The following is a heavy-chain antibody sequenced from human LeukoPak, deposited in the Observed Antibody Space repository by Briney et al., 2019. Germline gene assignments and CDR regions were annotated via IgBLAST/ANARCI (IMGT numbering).Heavy chain of an antibody. D-gene: IGHD6-13*01. CDR2: TYYRSKWYN. V-gene: IGHV6-1*01. CDR3: ARDGSKGRSSSWYEGFDP. J-gene: IGHJ5*02. CDR1: VDSVSSNRAA. Sequence: SQTLSLTCAISVDSVSSNRAAWDWIRQSPSRCLEWLGRTYYRSKWYNDYAVSVKSRITINHDTSKNQFSLQLNSVTPEDTAVYYCARDGSKGRSSSWYEGFDPWGQGTLVTVSS.